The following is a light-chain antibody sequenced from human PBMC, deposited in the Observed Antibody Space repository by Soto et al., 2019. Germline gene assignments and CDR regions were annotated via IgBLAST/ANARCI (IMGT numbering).Light chain of an antibody. V-gene: IGKV3-20*01. CDR3: QQYETSPFT. CDR1: HSVDSSH. CDR2: GAS. J-gene: IGKJ4*01. Sequence: EIVLTQSPGTLSLSPGERATLSCRASHSVDSSHLAWYQHRPGRAPRLLVYGASRRATGVPDRFSGSGSGTHFTLSIRRLESEDFAVYYCQQYETSPFTFGGGTKVDIK.